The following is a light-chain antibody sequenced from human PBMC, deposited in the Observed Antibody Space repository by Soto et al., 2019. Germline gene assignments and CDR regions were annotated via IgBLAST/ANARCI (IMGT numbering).Light chain of an antibody. V-gene: IGKV1-39*01. CDR1: ESISFY. Sequence: DIQMTQSPSSLSASVGDSVTITCRASESISFYLNWYQQKPGQAPKVLIYAASTLHRGVPSRFSGAGSGTDFTLTISSLQPEDFATYYCQQNYINPRTFGPGTKV. CDR3: QQNYINPRT. CDR2: AAS. J-gene: IGKJ1*01.